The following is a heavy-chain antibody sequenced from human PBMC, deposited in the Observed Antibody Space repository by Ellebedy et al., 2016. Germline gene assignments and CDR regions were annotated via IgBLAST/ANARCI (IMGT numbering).Heavy chain of an antibody. Sequence: GESLKISXAASGFTFSGSAMHWVRQASGKGLEWVGRIRSKANSYATAYAASVKGRFTISRDDSKNTAYLQMNSLRTEDTAVYYCTRMKVVTAILDYYYGMDVWGQGTTVTVSS. CDR2: IRSKANSYAT. J-gene: IGHJ6*02. D-gene: IGHD2-21*02. CDR3: TRMKVVTAILDYYYGMDV. V-gene: IGHV3-73*01. CDR1: GFTFSGSA.